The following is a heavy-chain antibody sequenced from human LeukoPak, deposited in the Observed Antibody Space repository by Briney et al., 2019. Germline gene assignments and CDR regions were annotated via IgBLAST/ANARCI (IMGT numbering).Heavy chain of an antibody. Sequence: GGSLRLSCAASGFTFSSYSMNWVRQAPGKGLEWVSSISSSSSYIYYADSVKGRFTISRDNAKNSLYLQMNSLRAEDTAVYYCARDLRVRSYYYYYMDVWGKGTTVTVSS. D-gene: IGHD3-16*01. CDR2: ISSSSSYI. CDR3: ARDLRVRSYYYYYMDV. CDR1: GFTFSSYS. J-gene: IGHJ6*03. V-gene: IGHV3-21*01.